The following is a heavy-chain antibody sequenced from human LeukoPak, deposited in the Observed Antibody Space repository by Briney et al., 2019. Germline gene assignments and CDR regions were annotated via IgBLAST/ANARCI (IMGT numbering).Heavy chain of an antibody. Sequence: PGGSLRLSCAASGFTFSSYSMNWVRQTPGKGLEWVSYISSSSSYIYYADSVKGRFTISRDNAKNSLYLQMNSLRAEDTAVYYCARDLSKIPSGSFDYWGQGTLVTVSS. D-gene: IGHD6-25*01. CDR3: ARDLSKIPSGSFDY. CDR2: ISSSSSYI. CDR1: GFTFSSYS. V-gene: IGHV3-21*05. J-gene: IGHJ4*02.